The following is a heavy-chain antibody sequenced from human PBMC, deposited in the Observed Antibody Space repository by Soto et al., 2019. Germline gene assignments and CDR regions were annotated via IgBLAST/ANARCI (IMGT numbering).Heavy chain of an antibody. CDR2: IYHSGST. CDR3: ARDYDFWSDPPTPFDY. V-gene: IGHV4-38-2*02. Sequence: SETLSLTCAVSGYSISSGYYWGWIRQPPGKGLEWIGSIYHSGSTYYNPSLKSRVTISVDTSKNQFSLKLSSVTAADTAVYYCARDYDFWSDPPTPFDYWGQGTLVPVSS. D-gene: IGHD3-3*01. J-gene: IGHJ4*02. CDR1: GYSISSGYY.